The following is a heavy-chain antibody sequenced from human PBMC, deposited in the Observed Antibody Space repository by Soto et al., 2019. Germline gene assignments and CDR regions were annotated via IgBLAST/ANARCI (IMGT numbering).Heavy chain of an antibody. J-gene: IGHJ5*02. CDR1: GGSFSGYY. V-gene: IGHV4-34*01. Sequence: SETLSLTCAVYGGSFSGYYWSWIRQPPGKGLEWIGEINHSGSTNYNPSLKSRVTISVDTSKNQFSLKLSSVTAADTAVYYCARMDMIFWFDPWGQGTLVTVSS. CDR3: ARMDMIFWFDP. CDR2: INHSGST. D-gene: IGHD2-2*03.